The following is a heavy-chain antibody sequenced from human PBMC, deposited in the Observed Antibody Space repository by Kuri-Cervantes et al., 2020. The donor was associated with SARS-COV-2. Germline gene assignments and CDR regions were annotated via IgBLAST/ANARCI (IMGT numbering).Heavy chain of an antibody. CDR1: GFTFSSFA. D-gene: IGHD3-3*02. V-gene: IGHV3-23*01. Sequence: GGSLRLSCAASGFTFSSFAMNWVRQAPGKGLEWVSLISGSGDSTYYADSVKGRFTISRDNAKNSLYLQMNSLRADDTAVYFCVRGGDHFHFDYWGLGILVTVSS. CDR3: VRGGDHFHFDY. CDR2: ISGSGDST. J-gene: IGHJ4*02.